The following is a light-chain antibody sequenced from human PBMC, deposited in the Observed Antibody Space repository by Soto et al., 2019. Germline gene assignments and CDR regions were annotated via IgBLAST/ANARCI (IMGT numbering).Light chain of an antibody. CDR3: QQCGSTLPWT. J-gene: IGKJ1*01. CDR2: ASS. CDR1: QIISSAY. V-gene: IGKV3-20*01. Sequence: EIVLTQSTGTLSLSPGDRATLSCRASQIISSAYLAWYQQRPGQAPRLLIYASSSRATGIPDRFSGSGSGTDFTLTISRLEPEGFAVYYCQQCGSTLPWTFGEGTKVEMK.